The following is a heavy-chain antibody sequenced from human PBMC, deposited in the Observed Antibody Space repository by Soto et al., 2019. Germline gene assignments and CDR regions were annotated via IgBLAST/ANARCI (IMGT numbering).Heavy chain of an antibody. J-gene: IGHJ4*02. CDR3: ARNDSGSKNFDY. Sequence: QVQLQESGPGLVKPSQTLSLTCSVSDGFISSGGYYWSWIRLHPGKGLEWIGYISDNGRPYYNPSLKSRVTISEDRSKNQFYLRLRPVTAADTAVYYCARNDSGSKNFDYWGQGTLVTVSS. CDR1: DGFISSGGYY. D-gene: IGHD3-10*01. V-gene: IGHV4-31*03. CDR2: ISDNGRP.